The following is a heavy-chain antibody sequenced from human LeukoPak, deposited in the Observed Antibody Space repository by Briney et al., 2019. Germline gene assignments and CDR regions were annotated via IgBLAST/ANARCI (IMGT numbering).Heavy chain of an antibody. V-gene: IGHV4-34*01. CDR3: ARGLFQGITMVRGVIRWFDP. Sequence: SETLSLTCAVYGGSFSGYYWSWIRQPPGKWLEWIGAINHSGSTNYNPSLKRRVTISVDTSKNPFSLKLSSVTAADTAVYYCARGLFQGITMVRGVIRWFDPWGQGTLVTVSS. J-gene: IGHJ5*02. CDR1: GGSFSGYY. D-gene: IGHD3-10*01. CDR2: INHSGST.